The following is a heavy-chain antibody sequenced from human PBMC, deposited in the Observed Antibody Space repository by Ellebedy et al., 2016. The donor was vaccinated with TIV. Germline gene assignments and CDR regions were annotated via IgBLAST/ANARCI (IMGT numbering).Heavy chain of an antibody. CDR1: GGFFSGYY. Sequence: MPSETLSLTCAVYGGFFSGYYWSWIRQPPGRGLEWIGEINHSGSTNYSQSLKSRVTISVDTSKNQFSLKLSSVTAADTAVYYCARCSIWSGLDYWGQGTLVTVSS. J-gene: IGHJ4*02. V-gene: IGHV4-34*01. CDR2: INHSGST. D-gene: IGHD3-3*01. CDR3: ARCSIWSGLDY.